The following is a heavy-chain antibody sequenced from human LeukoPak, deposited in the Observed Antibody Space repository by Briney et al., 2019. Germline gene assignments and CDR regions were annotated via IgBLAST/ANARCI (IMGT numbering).Heavy chain of an antibody. CDR1: GGTFSNYA. CDR2: IIPIFGTA. Sequence: GASVKVSCKASGGTFSNYAISWVRQAPGQGLEWMGGIIPIFGTANYAQKFQGRVTITADESTSTAYMELSSLRSEDTAVYYCAREMRYYYYMDVWGKGTTVTISS. CDR3: AREMRYYYYMDV. J-gene: IGHJ6*03. V-gene: IGHV1-69*13.